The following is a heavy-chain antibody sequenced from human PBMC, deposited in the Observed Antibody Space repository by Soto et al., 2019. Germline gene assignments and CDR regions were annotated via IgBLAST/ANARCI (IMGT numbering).Heavy chain of an antibody. CDR3: ARQGSWPYYYYGLDV. CDR2: ISTYNGDT. D-gene: IGHD1-26*01. V-gene: IGHV1-18*01. CDR1: GYTFTTSG. Sequence: QVQLVQSGPEVKKPGASVKVSCEGSGYTFTTSGISWVRQAPGQGLEWMGWISTYNGDTNSAQKFRGRVTMTADTSTGTAYMELMSLKSDDTAVYYCARQGSWPYYYYGLDVWGQGTTVTVSS. J-gene: IGHJ6*02.